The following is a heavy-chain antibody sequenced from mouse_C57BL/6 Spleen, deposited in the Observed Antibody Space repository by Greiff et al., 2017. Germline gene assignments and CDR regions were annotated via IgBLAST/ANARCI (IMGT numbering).Heavy chain of an antibody. Sequence: VQLQQPGAELVKPGASVKLSCKASGYTFTSYWMPWVQQRPGQGLEWIGEIDPSGSYTNYNQKFKGKATLTVDTSSSTAYMQLSSLTSGDSAVYYCAGSGGVFDYWGQGTTLTVSS. CDR2: IDPSGSYT. CDR3: AGSGGVFDY. J-gene: IGHJ2*01. V-gene: IGHV1-50*01. CDR1: GYTFTSYW. D-gene: IGHD3-1*01.